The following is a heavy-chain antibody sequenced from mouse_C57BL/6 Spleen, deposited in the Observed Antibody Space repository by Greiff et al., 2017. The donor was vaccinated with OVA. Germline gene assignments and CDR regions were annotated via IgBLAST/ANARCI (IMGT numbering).Heavy chain of an antibody. Sequence: EVQLVESGPELVKPGASVKIPCKASGYTFTDYNMDWVKQSHGKSLEWIGDINPNNGGTIYNQKFKGKATLTVDKSSSTAYMELRSLTSEDTAVYYCARGTLYGSYFDYWGQGTTLTVSS. J-gene: IGHJ2*01. CDR1: GYTFTDYN. CDR2: INPNNGGT. V-gene: IGHV1-18*01. CDR3: ARGTLYGSYFDY. D-gene: IGHD1-1*01.